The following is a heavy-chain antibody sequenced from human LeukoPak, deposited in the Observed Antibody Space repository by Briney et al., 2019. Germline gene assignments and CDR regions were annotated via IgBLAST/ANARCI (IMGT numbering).Heavy chain of an antibody. CDR3: ARSGYSSTWYLQNFELDY. CDR2: IKQDGNEK. Sequence: GGSLRLSCAASGFRFNTFWMSWVRQAPGKGLEWVANIKQDGNEKYYADSVKGRFTISRDNVKNSLDLQMNSLRADDTAVYFCARSGYSSTWYLQNFELDYWGQGTLVTVSS. D-gene: IGHD2-2*01. J-gene: IGHJ4*02. CDR1: GFRFNTFW. V-gene: IGHV3-7*01.